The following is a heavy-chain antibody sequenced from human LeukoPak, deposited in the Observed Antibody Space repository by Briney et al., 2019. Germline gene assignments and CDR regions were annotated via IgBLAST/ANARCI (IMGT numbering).Heavy chain of an antibody. CDR1: GYNFATYW. V-gene: IGHV5-51*01. CDR2: IYPSDSDT. Sequence: GESLKISCKGSGYNFATYWIEWVRQMPGKGLEWVGIIYPSDSDTRYSPSFQGQVTISADKSISTAYLQWSSLKASDTAIYYCARRYGHGLGVWGQGTTVTVSS. CDR3: ARRYGHGLGV. D-gene: IGHD4-17*01. J-gene: IGHJ6*02.